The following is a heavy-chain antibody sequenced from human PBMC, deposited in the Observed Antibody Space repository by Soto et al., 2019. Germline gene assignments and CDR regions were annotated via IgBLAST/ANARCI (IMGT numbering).Heavy chain of an antibody. D-gene: IGHD2-15*01. Sequence: PSETLSLTCTVSRGSISYYYWSWIRQPPGEGLEWIGYMYYSGGTYYNPSLNSRVTISVDTSKNQFSLRLTSVTAADTAVYYCVRGAYCNGSCCRGGFYYFQYGLDVWGQGTTDTVSS. J-gene: IGHJ6*02. CDR2: MYYSGGT. CDR1: RGSISYYY. V-gene: IGHV4-59*01. CDR3: VRGAYCNGSCCRGGFYYFQYGLDV.